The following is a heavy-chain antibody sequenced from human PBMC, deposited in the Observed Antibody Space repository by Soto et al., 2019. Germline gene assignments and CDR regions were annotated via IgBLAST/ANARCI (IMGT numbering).Heavy chain of an antibody. V-gene: IGHV4-34*01. D-gene: IGHD3-10*01. J-gene: IGHJ4*02. CDR2: INHSGST. CDR1: DVSFRGYD. CDR3: ARRSITMVRGVITSRGVRY. Sequence: SETLCLTCGVDDVSFRGYDGSWIRPPPGKGLEWIGEINHSGSTNYNPSLKSRVTISVDTSKNQFSLKLSSVTAADTAVYYCARRSITMVRGVITSRGVRYWGQGTLVTVSS.